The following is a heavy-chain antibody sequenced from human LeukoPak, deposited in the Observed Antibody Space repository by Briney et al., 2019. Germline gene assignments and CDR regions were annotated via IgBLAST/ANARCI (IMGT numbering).Heavy chain of an antibody. D-gene: IGHD6-13*01. J-gene: IGHJ4*02. CDR2: ISTDGTIT. CDR1: GFSFSNSG. V-gene: IGHV3-74*01. Sequence: GGSLRLSCAASGFSFSNSGMHWVRQAPGKGPVWVSYISTDGTITFYADSVKGRFTISRDNAKNSLYLQMNSLRAEDTAVYYCARAPSSSYDYWGQGTLVTVSS. CDR3: ARAPSSSYDY.